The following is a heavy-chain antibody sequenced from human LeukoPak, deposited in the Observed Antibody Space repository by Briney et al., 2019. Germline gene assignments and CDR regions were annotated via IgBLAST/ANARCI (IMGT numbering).Heavy chain of an antibody. J-gene: IGHJ3*02. Sequence: GASVKVSCKASGYTFTGYYFHWVRQAPGQGLEWMGRINPSSGGTNYAQTFQGRVTMTRDTSINTAYMEMSSLRSDDTAVYYCATGGAFWSAYPRDTFDIWGQGTVVTVSS. D-gene: IGHD3-3*01. CDR2: INPSSGGT. CDR1: GYTFTGYY. CDR3: ATGGAFWSAYPRDTFDI. V-gene: IGHV1-2*02.